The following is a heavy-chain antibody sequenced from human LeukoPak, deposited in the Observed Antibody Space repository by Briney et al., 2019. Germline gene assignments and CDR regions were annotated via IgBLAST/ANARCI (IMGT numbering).Heavy chain of an antibody. J-gene: IGHJ4*02. CDR2: IKSKSAGGTI. CDR1: GFSFSNAW. CDR3: TTYDRSGYYSDY. V-gene: IGHV3-15*01. Sequence: PGGSLRLSCAASGFSFSNAWMSWVRQAPGKGLEWGGRIKSKSAGGTIEYGAPVKGRFTISRDDSENMLYLQMSSLKTEDTAVYYCTTYDRSGYYSDYWGQGTLVTVSS. D-gene: IGHD3-22*01.